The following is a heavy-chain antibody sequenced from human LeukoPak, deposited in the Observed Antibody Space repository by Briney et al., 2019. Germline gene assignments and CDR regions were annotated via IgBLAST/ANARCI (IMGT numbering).Heavy chain of an antibody. CDR3: TVLAESSDFDY. CDR1: GFAFRSYC. D-gene: IGHD1-26*01. CDR2: IWYDGSEK. V-gene: IGHV3-33*01. Sequence: PGGSLRLSCAVSGFAFRSYCMHWVRQAPGKGLEWVAIIWYDGSEKYYGDSVKGRFTISRDNSKNTLYLQMNSLRAEDTAVYYFTVLAESSDFDYWGQGTLVTVSS. J-gene: IGHJ4*02.